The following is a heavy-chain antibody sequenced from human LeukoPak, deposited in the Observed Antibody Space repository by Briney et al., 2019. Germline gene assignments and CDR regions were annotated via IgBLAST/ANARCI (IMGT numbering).Heavy chain of an antibody. J-gene: IGHJ3*01. CDR1: GYTFSNYG. CDR2: ISAYNGNT. CDR3: ARATHYSDSSGPHLGTFDV. V-gene: IGHV1-18*01. D-gene: IGHD3-22*01. Sequence: ASVKVSRKASGYTFSNYGIGWVRQAPGQGLEWMGGISAYNGNTDYAQKLQDRVTMTTETSTSTAHMELLSLRSDDTAVYYCARATHYSDSSGPHLGTFDVWGLGTMVTVSS.